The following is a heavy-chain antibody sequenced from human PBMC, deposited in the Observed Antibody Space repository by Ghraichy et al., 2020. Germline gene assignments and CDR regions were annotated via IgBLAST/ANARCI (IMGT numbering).Heavy chain of an antibody. J-gene: IGHJ4*02. V-gene: IGHV4-39*01. D-gene: IGHD5-24*01. CDR1: GGSISSSSYY. CDR2: IYYSGST. CDR3: ASVVEMTTLVDY. Sequence: SETLSLTCTVSGGSISSSSYYWGWIRKHPGKELEWIGSIYYSGSTYYNPSLKSRVTISVDTSKNQFSLKLSSVTAADTAVYYCASVVEMTTLVDYWGQGTLITVSS.